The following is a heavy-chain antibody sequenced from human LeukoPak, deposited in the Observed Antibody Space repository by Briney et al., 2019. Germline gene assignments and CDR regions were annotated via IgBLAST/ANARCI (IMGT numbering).Heavy chain of an antibody. CDR1: GGTFSSYA. V-gene: IGHV1-69*01. CDR2: IIPIFGTA. CDR3: ARGGITGTTRGPTRLNDAFDI. Sequence: SVKVSCKASGGTFSSYAISWVRQAPGQGLEWMGGIIPIFGTANYAQKFQGRVTITADESTSTAYMELSRLRSDDTAVYYCARGGITGTTRGPTRLNDAFDIWGQGTMVTVSS. J-gene: IGHJ3*02. D-gene: IGHD1-20*01.